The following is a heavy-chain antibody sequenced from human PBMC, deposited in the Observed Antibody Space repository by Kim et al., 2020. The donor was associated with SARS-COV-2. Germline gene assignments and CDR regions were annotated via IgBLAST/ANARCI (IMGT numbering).Heavy chain of an antibody. CDR2: IWYDGSNK. CDR1: GFTFSSYG. CDR3: TSDPIALAGKGADY. J-gene: IGHJ4*02. V-gene: IGHV3-33*01. D-gene: IGHD6-19*01. Sequence: GGSLRLSCAASGFTFSSYGMHWVRQAPGKGLEWVAVIWYDGSNKYYADSVKGRFTISRDNSKNTLYLQMNSLRAEDTAVYYCTSDPIALAGKGADYWGQGTLVTVSS.